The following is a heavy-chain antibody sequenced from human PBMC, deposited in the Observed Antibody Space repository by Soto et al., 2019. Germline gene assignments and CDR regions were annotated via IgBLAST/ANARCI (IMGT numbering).Heavy chain of an antibody. Sequence: EVQLVESGGDLVQPGGSLRVWCKVSGFTFSDHYMDWVRQTPGKGLEWLVRSKTKTYNYVTDYAASVKGSFIISREYSINIVYLQMNSLNNEDTAVYYCVRGHNSFDFWGQGSLVTVSS. CDR2: SKTKTYNYVT. CDR1: GFTFSDHY. V-gene: IGHV3-72*01. J-gene: IGHJ4*02. CDR3: VRGHNSFDF.